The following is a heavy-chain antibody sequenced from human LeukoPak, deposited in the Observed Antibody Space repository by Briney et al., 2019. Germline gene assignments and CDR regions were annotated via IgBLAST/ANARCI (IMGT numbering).Heavy chain of an antibody. V-gene: IGHV4-61*02. CDR1: GGSISSGSYY. Sequence: PSQTLSLTCTVSGGSISSGSYYWSWIRQPAGKGLEWIGRIYTSGSTNYNPSLKSRVTIPVDTSKNQFSLKLSSVTAADTAVYYCARSMVRGVINYWGQGTLVTVSS. J-gene: IGHJ4*02. D-gene: IGHD3-10*01. CDR3: ARSMVRGVINY. CDR2: IYTSGST.